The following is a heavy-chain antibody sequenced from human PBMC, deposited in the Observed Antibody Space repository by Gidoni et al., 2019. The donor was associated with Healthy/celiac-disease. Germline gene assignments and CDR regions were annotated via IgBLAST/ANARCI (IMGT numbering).Heavy chain of an antibody. CDR1: GGSISSGRYY. CDR3: ARVRDGYNHYFDY. Sequence: QVQLQESGPGLVKPSQTLSLTCTVPGGSISSGRYYWSWIRQPAGKGLEWIGRIYTRGSTNYNRSLKRRVTISVDTSKNQFSLKLSSVTAADTAVYYCARVRDGYNHYFDYWGQGTLVTVSS. CDR2: IYTRGST. V-gene: IGHV4-61*02. D-gene: IGHD5-12*01. J-gene: IGHJ4*02.